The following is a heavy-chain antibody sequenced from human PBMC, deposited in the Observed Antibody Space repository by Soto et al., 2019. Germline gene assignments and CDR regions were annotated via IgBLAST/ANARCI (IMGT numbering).Heavy chain of an antibody. J-gene: IGHJ4*02. CDR2: INAGNGNT. D-gene: IGHD2-15*01. CDR1: GYTFISYA. CDR3: ARELPRLYYFDY. Sequence: GASVKVSCKASGYTFISYAIHWVRQAPGQRLEWMGWINAGNGNTKYSQKFQGRVTITRDTSASTAYMELTSLRSEDTAVYYCARELPRLYYFDYWGQGTLFTVSS. V-gene: IGHV1-3*01.